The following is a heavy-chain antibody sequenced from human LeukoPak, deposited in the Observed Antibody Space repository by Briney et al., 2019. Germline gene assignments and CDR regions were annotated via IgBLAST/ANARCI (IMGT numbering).Heavy chain of an antibody. Sequence: GGSLRLSCAASGFTFSSYAMSWVRQAPGKGLEWVSSISSGGSYIYYADSVKGRFTISRDNGKNSLYLQMNGLRAEDTAVYYCARDYYDSKGAFDIWGQGTMVTVSS. J-gene: IGHJ3*02. CDR3: ARDYYDSKGAFDI. V-gene: IGHV3-21*01. CDR2: ISSGGSYI. D-gene: IGHD3-22*01. CDR1: GFTFSSYA.